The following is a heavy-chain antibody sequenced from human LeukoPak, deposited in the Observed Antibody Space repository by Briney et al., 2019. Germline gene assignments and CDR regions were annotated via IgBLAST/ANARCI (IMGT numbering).Heavy chain of an antibody. V-gene: IGHV1-69*04. D-gene: IGHD6-13*01. CDR2: IIPILGIA. CDR1: GGTFSSYA. Sequence: GASVKVSCKASGGTFSSYAISWVRQAPGQGLEWMGRIIPILGIANYAQKFQGRVTITADKSTSTAYMELSSLRSEDTAVYYCARALYSSSWYYFDYWGQGTLVTVSS. CDR3: ARALYSSSWYYFDY. J-gene: IGHJ4*02.